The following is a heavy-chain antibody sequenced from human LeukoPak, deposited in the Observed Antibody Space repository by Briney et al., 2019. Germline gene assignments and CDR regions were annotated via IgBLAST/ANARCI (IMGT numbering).Heavy chain of an antibody. V-gene: IGHV3-23*01. CDR3: AKDRGWAIFGVEGGYYSDY. CDR1: GFTFSSYA. CDR2: ISGSGGST. J-gene: IGHJ4*01. D-gene: IGHD3-3*01. Sequence: GGSLRLSCAASGFTFSSYAMSWVRQAPGKGLEWVSAISGSGGSTYYADSVKGRFTISRDNSKNTLYLQMNSLRAEDTAVYYCAKDRGWAIFGVEGGYYSDYWGQGTLVTVSS.